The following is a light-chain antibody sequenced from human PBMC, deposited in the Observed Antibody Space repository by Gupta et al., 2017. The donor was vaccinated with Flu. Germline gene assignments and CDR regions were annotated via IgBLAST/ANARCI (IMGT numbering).Light chain of an antibody. J-gene: IGKJ3*01. CDR1: QGISSY. Sequence: PSSLSASTGDRVTITCRASQGISSYLAWYQQKPGKAPKLLIYAASTLQSGVPSRFSGSGSGTDFTLTISCLQSEDFATYYCQQDDSYPLSFGHGTKVDIK. CDR3: QQDDSYPLS. V-gene: IGKV1-8*01. CDR2: AAS.